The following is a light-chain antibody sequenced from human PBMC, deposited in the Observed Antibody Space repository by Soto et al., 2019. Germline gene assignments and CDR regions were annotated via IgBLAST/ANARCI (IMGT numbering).Light chain of an antibody. Sequence: QSALTQPASVSGSPGQSITISCTGTSSDVGSYNLVSWYQQHPDKAPKLMIYEVSKRPSGVSNRYSGSKSGNTASLTISGLEAEDEADYYCCSYAGRSIWVFGGGTKLTVL. J-gene: IGLJ3*02. V-gene: IGLV2-23*02. CDR1: SSDVGSYNL. CDR3: CSYAGRSIWV. CDR2: EVS.